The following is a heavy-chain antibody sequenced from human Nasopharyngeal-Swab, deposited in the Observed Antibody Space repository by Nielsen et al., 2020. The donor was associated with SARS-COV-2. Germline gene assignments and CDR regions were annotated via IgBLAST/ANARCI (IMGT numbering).Heavy chain of an antibody. J-gene: IGHJ4*02. V-gene: IGHV1-69*13. Sequence: SVKVSCKASGYTFTSYAISWVRQAPGQGLEWMGGIIPIFGTANYAQKFQGRVTITADESTSTAYMELSSLRSEDTAVYYCARDRINCSGGSCDDYWGQGTLVTVSS. CDR2: IIPIFGTA. CDR3: ARDRINCSGGSCDDY. D-gene: IGHD2-15*01. CDR1: GYTFTSYA.